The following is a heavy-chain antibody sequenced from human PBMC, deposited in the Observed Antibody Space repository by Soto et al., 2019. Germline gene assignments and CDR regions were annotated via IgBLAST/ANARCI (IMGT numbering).Heavy chain of an antibody. CDR1: GSSMSSYY. CDR2: IYYSGST. Sequence: QVQLQESGPGLVKPSETLSLTCTVSGSSMSSYYWSWIRQPPGKGLEWIGYIYYSGSTNYNPSLKSRVTISVDTSKNQFSLKRSSVTAADTAVYYCARFNWYFDLWGRGTLVTVSS. J-gene: IGHJ2*01. V-gene: IGHV4-59*08. CDR3: ARFNWYFDL.